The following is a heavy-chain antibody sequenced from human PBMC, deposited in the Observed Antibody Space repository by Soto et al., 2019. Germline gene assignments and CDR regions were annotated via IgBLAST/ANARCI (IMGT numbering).Heavy chain of an antibody. CDR3: TSFDSNGYYPQNHY. Sequence: QVILAQSGAEVKKPGSSAKVSCKVSGGSFSSFSINWVRQAPGQRFEWMGGIIPILGTANFTQKFQDRVTFTADESTATAYMTLSSLTSEDTAFYYCTSFDSNGYYPQNHYWGPGTQVTVSS. D-gene: IGHD3-22*01. CDR2: IIPILGTA. CDR1: GGSFSSFS. J-gene: IGHJ4*02. V-gene: IGHV1-69*01.